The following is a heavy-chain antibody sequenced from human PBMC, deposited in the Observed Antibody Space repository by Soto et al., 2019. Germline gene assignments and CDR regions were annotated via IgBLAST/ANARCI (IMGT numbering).Heavy chain of an antibody. D-gene: IGHD6-19*01. J-gene: IGHJ4*02. CDR2: VFYNGDT. V-gene: IGHV4-59*01. CDR1: GGSIDVDY. CDR3: ARGVSIGWYAEFGY. Sequence: PSETLSLTCTVSGGSIDVDYWSWIRQPPGKGLEWIGYVFYNGDTTYNPSLKSRVTISVDTSKNQFSLKLRSVTAADTAVYFCARGVSIGWYAEFGYWGRGTLVTVSA.